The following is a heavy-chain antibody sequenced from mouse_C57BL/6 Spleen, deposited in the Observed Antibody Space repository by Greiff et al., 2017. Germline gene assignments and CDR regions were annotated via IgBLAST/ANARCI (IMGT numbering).Heavy chain of an antibody. D-gene: IGHD2-4*01. Sequence: VQLQQSGAELVKPGASVKLSCKASGYTFTSYWMHWVKQRPGRGLEWIGRIDPNSGGTKYNEKFKSKATLTVDKPSSTAYMQLSSLTSEDSAVSYCAREEGYYDYDRAGFAYWGQGTLVTVSA. V-gene: IGHV1-72*01. J-gene: IGHJ3*01. CDR1: GYTFTSYW. CDR2: IDPNSGGT. CDR3: AREEGYYDYDRAGFAY.